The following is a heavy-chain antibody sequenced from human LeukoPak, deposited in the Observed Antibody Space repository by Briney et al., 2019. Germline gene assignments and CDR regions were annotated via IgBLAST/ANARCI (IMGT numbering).Heavy chain of an antibody. CDR1: GGSISSSSYY. V-gene: IGHV4-39*01. CDR2: IYYSGST. Sequence: SETLSLTCTVSGGSISSSSYYWGWIRQPPGKGLEWIGSIYYSGSTYYNPSLKSRVTISVDTSKNQFSLKLSSVTAADTAVYYCARGYCSSTSCYRDFDYWGQGTLVTVSS. D-gene: IGHD2-2*02. J-gene: IGHJ4*02. CDR3: ARGYCSSTSCYRDFDY.